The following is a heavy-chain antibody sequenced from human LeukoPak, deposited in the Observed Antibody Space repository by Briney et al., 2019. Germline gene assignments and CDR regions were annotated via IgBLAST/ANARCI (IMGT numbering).Heavy chain of an antibody. Sequence: GSLRLSCAASGFTVSSYGMSWVRQAPGKGLEWASAISGSGGSTYYADSVKGRFTISRDKSKNTLYLQMNSLRAEDTAVYYCAKEEWGFGEFPLFMDVWGKGTTVTISS. D-gene: IGHD3-10*01. CDR2: ISGSGGST. CDR1: GFTVSSYG. V-gene: IGHV3-23*01. CDR3: AKEEWGFGEFPLFMDV. J-gene: IGHJ6*03.